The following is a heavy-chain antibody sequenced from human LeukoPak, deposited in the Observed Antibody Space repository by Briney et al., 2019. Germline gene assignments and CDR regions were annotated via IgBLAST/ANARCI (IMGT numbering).Heavy chain of an antibody. V-gene: IGHV1-2*02. CDR2: INPNSGGT. Sequence: ASVKVSCKASGYTFTSYDINWVRQATGQGLEWMGWINPNSGGTNYAQKFQGRVTMTRDTSISTAYMELSRLRSDDTAVYYCARDGRDGYNSGYWGQGTLVTVSS. CDR3: ARDGRDGYNSGY. D-gene: IGHD5-24*01. J-gene: IGHJ4*02. CDR1: GYTFTSYD.